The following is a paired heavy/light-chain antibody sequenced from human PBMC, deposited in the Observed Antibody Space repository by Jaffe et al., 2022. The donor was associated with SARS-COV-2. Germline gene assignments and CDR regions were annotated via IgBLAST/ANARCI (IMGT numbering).Heavy chain of an antibody. J-gene: IGHJ1*01. CDR3: AKPYEFRDYGEYFDH. V-gene: IGHV3-23*01. Sequence: EVQLLESGGGLVQPGGSLRLSCAASGFTFSGYAMTWVRQAPGKGLEWVSTISSGGRSTYFADSVRGRFTISRDNSKNTLHLQMTSLTAADTAVYFCAKPYEFRDYGEYFDHWGQGTLVSVSS. D-gene: IGHD4-17*01. CDR2: ISSGGRST. CDR1: GFTFSGYA.
Light chain of an antibody. Sequence: LVLTQSPATLSLSPGERATLSCRASQSFTNYLAWYQQRPGQAPRLLIYEASNRAPGIPARFSGSGSGTDFTLTISSLEPEDFAVYYCQQRSNWRFTFGQGTKLEIK. CDR1: QSFTNY. CDR2: EAS. J-gene: IGKJ2*01. CDR3: QQRSNWRFT. V-gene: IGKV3-11*01.